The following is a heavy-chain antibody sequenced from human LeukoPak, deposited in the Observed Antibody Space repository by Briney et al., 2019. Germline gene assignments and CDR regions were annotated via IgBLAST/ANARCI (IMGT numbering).Heavy chain of an antibody. V-gene: IGHV1-46*01. J-gene: IGHJ5*02. CDR3: ARGPPGRVYDSSKRGLFDP. D-gene: IGHD3-22*01. Sequence: ASVTVSCTASGYTFSTYYMHWVRQAPGQGLEWMGIINPSGGSTNYVQKFQGRVTLTRDTSTSTVFMELSSLRSEDTAVYYCARGPPGRVYDSSKRGLFDPWGQGTLVTVSS. CDR1: GYTFSTYY. CDR2: INPSGGST.